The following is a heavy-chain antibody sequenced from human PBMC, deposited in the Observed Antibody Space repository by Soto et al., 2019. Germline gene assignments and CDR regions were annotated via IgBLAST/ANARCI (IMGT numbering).Heavy chain of an antibody. CDR2: IKSKTDGGTT. J-gene: IGHJ6*03. D-gene: IGHD2-15*01. Sequence: PGGSLRLSCAASGFTFSNAWINWVRQAPGKGLEWVGRIKSKTDGGTTDYAAPVKGRFTISRDDSKNTLYLQMNSLKTEDTAVYYCTTERYCSGGSCYYYMDVWGKGTTVTVSS. CDR1: GFTFSNAW. V-gene: IGHV3-15*07. CDR3: TTERYCSGGSCYYYMDV.